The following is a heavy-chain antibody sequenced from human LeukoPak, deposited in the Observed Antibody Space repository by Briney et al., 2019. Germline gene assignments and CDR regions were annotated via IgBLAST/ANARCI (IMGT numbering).Heavy chain of an antibody. CDR1: GYSFTSYW. CDR2: IYPGDSDT. Sequence: GESLKISCKGSGYSFTSYWIGWVRQMPGKGLEWMGIIYPGDSDTRYSPSFQGQVTISADKSISTAYLQWSGLKASDTAMYYCARKLALYYDFWSGENWFDPWGQGTLVTVSS. V-gene: IGHV5-51*01. D-gene: IGHD3-3*01. J-gene: IGHJ5*02. CDR3: ARKLALYYDFWSGENWFDP.